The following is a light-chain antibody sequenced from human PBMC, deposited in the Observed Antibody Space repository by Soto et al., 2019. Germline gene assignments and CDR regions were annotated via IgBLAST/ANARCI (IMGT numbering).Light chain of an antibody. J-gene: IGLJ3*02. CDR3: SSYTSSSTPLV. Sequence: QSALTQPASVSGSPGQSITISCTGTSSDVGGYNYVSSYQQHPGKAPKLMIYDVNNRPSGVSNRFSGSKSGNTASLTISGLQAEDEADYYCSSYTSSSTPLVFGGGTELTVI. V-gene: IGLV2-14*01. CDR2: DVN. CDR1: SSDVGGYNY.